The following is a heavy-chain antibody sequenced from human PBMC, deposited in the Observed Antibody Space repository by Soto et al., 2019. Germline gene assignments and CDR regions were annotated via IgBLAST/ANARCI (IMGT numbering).Heavy chain of an antibody. Sequence: GASVKVSCKASGFTFTSSAVQWVRQARGQRLEWIGWIVVGSGNTNYAQKFQERVTITRDMSTSTAYMELSSLRSEDTAVYYCAAASKRFLEWLYYYYYGMDVWGQGTTVTVSS. CDR1: GFTFTSSA. CDR2: IVVGSGNT. J-gene: IGHJ6*02. V-gene: IGHV1-58*01. D-gene: IGHD3-3*01. CDR3: AAASKRFLEWLYYYYYGMDV.